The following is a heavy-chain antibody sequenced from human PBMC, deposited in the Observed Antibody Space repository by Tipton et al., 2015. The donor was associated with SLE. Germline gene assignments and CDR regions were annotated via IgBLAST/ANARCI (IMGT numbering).Heavy chain of an antibody. Sequence: TLSLTCTVSGGYMTTSTYYWGWIRQPPGKGLEWLGTIDHCGTTYYNPSLKSLLTLSINPTKNQFSLKLSSVTAADTAVYYCVRLELPATKADYWGPGTLVTVSS. CDR2: IDHCGTT. CDR3: VRLELPATKADY. D-gene: IGHD5-24*01. J-gene: IGHJ4*02. V-gene: IGHV4-39*07. CDR1: GGYMTTSTYY.